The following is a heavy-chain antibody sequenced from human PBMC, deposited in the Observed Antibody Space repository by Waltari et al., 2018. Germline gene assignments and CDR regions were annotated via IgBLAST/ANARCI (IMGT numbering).Heavy chain of an antibody. Sequence: QLQLQESGPGLVKPSETLSLTCTVSGGSISSISYYWGWIRQPPGKGLEWIGSIYYSGSTYYNPSLKSRVTISVDTSKNQFSLKLSSVTAADTAVYYCARHSGGQSWFDPWGQGTLVTVSS. J-gene: IGHJ5*02. CDR2: IYYSGST. V-gene: IGHV4-39*01. CDR1: GGSISSISYY. D-gene: IGHD3-10*01. CDR3: ARHSGGQSWFDP.